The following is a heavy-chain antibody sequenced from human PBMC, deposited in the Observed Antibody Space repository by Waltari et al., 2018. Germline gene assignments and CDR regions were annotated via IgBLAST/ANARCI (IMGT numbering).Heavy chain of an antibody. CDR2: IIPIRGIA. Sequence: QVQLVQSGAEVKKPGSSVKVSCKASGGTFSSYAISWVRQAPGQGLEWMGGIIPIRGIANYAQKVQGRVTITADESTSTAYMELSSLRSEDTAVYYCARDLTTVTEGGNWFDPWGQGTLVTVSS. D-gene: IGHD4-17*01. V-gene: IGHV1-69*04. CDR1: GGTFSSYA. CDR3: ARDLTTVTEGGNWFDP. J-gene: IGHJ5*02.